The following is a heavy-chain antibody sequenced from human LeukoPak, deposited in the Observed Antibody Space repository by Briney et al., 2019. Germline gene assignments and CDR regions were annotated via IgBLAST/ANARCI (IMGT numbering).Heavy chain of an antibody. V-gene: IGHV4-59*01. Sequence: SETLSLTCIVSGGSISSYFWTWIRQPPGKGLEWIGYIHYSGSTNYDPSLKSRVTISVDTSKNQFSLKLSSVTAADTAVYYCARGELGYCSGGSCGTGYYFDYWGQGTLVTVSS. J-gene: IGHJ4*02. CDR1: GGSISSYF. D-gene: IGHD2-15*01. CDR2: IHYSGST. CDR3: ARGELGYCSGGSCGTGYYFDY.